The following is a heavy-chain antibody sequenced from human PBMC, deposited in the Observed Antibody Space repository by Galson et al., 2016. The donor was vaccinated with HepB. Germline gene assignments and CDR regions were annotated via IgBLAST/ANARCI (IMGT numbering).Heavy chain of an antibody. J-gene: IGHJ4*02. Sequence: SLRLSCAASGFTFSTYAMSWVRQAPGKGLEWVSSISGSGGSTWYADSVKGRFTISRDNPENTLYLQMDSLRGEDTAIYYCARRIGWGQGTLVTVSS. CDR2: ISGSGGST. CDR1: GFTFSTYA. D-gene: IGHD3-3*02. CDR3: ARRIG. V-gene: IGHV3-23*01.